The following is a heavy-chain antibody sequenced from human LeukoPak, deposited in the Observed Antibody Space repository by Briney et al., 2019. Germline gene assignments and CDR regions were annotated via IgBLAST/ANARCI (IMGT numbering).Heavy chain of an antibody. CDR3: ARRAGKYSHPYDY. CDR1: GFTVSSNS. J-gene: IGHJ4*02. V-gene: IGHV3-53*01. Sequence: GGSLRLSCTVSGFTVSSNSWSWVRQAPGKGLEWVSFIYSGGKTHSSDSVKGRFTISRDNSKNTLYLQMSSLRAEDTAIYYCARRAGKYSHPYDYGAQEPRVPVP. CDR2: IYSGGKT. D-gene: IGHD2-15*01.